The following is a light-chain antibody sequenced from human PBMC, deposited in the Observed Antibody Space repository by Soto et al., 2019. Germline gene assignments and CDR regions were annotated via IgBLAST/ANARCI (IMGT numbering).Light chain of an antibody. J-gene: IGLJ1*01. CDR3: CSYAGTVAYV. CDR2: EVN. Sequence: QSVLTHLVSGSGSPRRWLPISCAGTGSDVGAYNHVSWYHQHPGKAPQLIICEVNTRPSGISNRFSGSKSGDTASLTISGLQAEDEADYFCCSYAGTVAYVFGTGTKVTVL. CDR1: GSDVGAYNH. V-gene: IGLV2-23*02.